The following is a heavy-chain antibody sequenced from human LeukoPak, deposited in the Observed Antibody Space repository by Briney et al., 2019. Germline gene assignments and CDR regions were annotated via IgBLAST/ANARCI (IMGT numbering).Heavy chain of an antibody. Sequence: SQTLSLTCTVSGGSISSGSYYWSWIRQPAGKGLEWIGSIYYSGSTYYNPSLKSRLTISVDTSKNQFSLKLNSVTAADTAVYYCARHDYGDYSSFDYWGQGTLVTVSS. J-gene: IGHJ4*02. D-gene: IGHD4-17*01. CDR2: IYYSGST. V-gene: IGHV4-39*01. CDR1: GGSISSGSYY. CDR3: ARHDYGDYSSFDY.